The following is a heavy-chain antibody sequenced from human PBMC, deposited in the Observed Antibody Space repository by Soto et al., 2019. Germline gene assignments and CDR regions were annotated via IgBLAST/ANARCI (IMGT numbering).Heavy chain of an antibody. CDR1: GFTFSNAW. Sequence: RLSCAASGFTFSNAWMSWVRQAPGKGLEWVGRIKSKTDGGTTDYAAPVKGRFTISRDDSKNTLYLQMNSLKTEDTAVYYCTTAHDSSGYYYVDDAFDIWGQGTMVTVS. CDR2: IKSKTDGGTT. J-gene: IGHJ3*02. CDR3: TTAHDSSGYYYVDDAFDI. D-gene: IGHD3-22*01. V-gene: IGHV3-15*01.